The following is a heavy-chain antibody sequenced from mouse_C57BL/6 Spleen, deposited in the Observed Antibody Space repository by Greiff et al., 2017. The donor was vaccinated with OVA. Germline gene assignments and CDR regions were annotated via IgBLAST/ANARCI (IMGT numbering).Heavy chain of an antibody. CDR3: ARRNYGNYDY. Sequence: VQLKQPGAELVRPGSSVKLSCKASGYTFTSYWMDWVKQRPGQGLEWIGNIYPSDSETHYNQKFKDKATLTVDKSSSTAYMQLSSLTSEDSAVYYCARRNYGNYDYWGQGTTLTVSS. CDR2: IYPSDSET. D-gene: IGHD2-1*01. CDR1: GYTFTSYW. J-gene: IGHJ2*01. V-gene: IGHV1-61*01.